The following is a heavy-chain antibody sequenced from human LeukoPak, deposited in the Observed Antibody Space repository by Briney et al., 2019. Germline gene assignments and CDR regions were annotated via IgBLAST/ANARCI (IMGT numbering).Heavy chain of an antibody. CDR1: GYAFTSYY. V-gene: IGHV1-46*01. J-gene: IGHJ5*02. D-gene: IGHD3-10*01. Sequence: GASVKVSCKASGYAFTSYYMHWVRQAPGQGLEWMGIINPSGGSTSYAQKFQGRVTMTRDTSTSTVYMELSSLRSEDTAVYYCARERITMVRGTQYNWFDPWGQGTLVTVSS. CDR3: ARERITMVRGTQYNWFDP. CDR2: INPSGGST.